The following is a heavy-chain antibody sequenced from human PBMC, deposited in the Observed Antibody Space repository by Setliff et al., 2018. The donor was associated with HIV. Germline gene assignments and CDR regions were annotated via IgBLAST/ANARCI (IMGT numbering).Heavy chain of an antibody. Sequence: PSETLSLTCTVSGGSISSGSYYWSWIRQPAGKGLEWIGRIYTSGSTSYNPSLKSRVSISVDTSKNQFSLKLSSVTAADTAVYYCARTEDYSYGDAPFDYWGHGTLVTVSS. J-gene: IGHJ4*01. CDR3: ARTEDYSYGDAPFDY. CDR2: IYTSGST. CDR1: GGSISSGSYY. V-gene: IGHV4-61*02. D-gene: IGHD5-18*01.